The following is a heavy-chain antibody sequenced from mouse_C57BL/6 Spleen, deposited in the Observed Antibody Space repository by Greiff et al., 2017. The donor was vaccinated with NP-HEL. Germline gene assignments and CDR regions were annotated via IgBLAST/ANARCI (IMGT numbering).Heavy chain of an antibody. D-gene: IGHD1-1*01. CDR2: INPGSGGT. CDR3: ARDYGAY. J-gene: IGHJ3*01. V-gene: IGHV1-54*01. CDR1: GYAFTNYL. Sequence: VQLQQSGAELVRPGTSVTVSCKASGYAFTNYLIEWVKQRPGQGLEWIGVINPGSGGTNYNEKFKGKATLTADKSSSTAYMQLSSLTSEDSAVYFCARDYGAYWGQGTLVTVSA.